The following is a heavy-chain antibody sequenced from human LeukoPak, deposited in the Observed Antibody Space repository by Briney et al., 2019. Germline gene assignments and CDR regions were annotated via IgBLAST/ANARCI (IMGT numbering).Heavy chain of an antibody. Sequence: PGGSLRLSCAASGFTFSSYAMSWVRQAPGKGLEWVSAISGSGGNTYYADSVKGRFTISRDNSKNTLYLQMDSLRAEDTAVYYCAKSRLSGWLNPPGYFDYWGQGTLVTVSS. J-gene: IGHJ4*02. V-gene: IGHV3-23*01. CDR1: GFTFSSYA. CDR3: AKSRLSGWLNPPGYFDY. CDR2: ISGSGGNT. D-gene: IGHD6-19*01.